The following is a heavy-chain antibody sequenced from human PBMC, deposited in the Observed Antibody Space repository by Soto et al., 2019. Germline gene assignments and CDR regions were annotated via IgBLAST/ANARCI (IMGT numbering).Heavy chain of an antibody. J-gene: IGHJ5*02. CDR2: INHSGST. Sequence: PSETLSLTCAVYGGSFSGYYWSWIRQPPGKGLEWIGEINHSGSTNYNPSLKSRVTISVDTSKNQFSLKLSSVTAADTAVYYCARRGILTGYPRWFDPWGQGTLVTVSS. CDR3: ARRGILTGYPRWFDP. CDR1: GGSFSGYY. D-gene: IGHD3-9*01. V-gene: IGHV4-34*01.